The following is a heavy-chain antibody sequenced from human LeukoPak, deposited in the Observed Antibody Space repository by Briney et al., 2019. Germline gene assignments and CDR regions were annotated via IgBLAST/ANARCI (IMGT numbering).Heavy chain of an antibody. D-gene: IGHD2-2*02. CDR2: ISGSGGST. V-gene: IGHV3-23*01. J-gene: IGHJ4*02. CDR1: GFTFSSYA. Sequence: GGSLRLSCAASGFTFSSYAMSWVRQAPGKGLEGVSAISGSGGSTYYADSVKGRFTISRDNSKNTLYLQMNSLRAEDTAVYYCAKDSCSSTSCYTPFDYWGQGTLVTVSS. CDR3: AKDSCSSTSCYTPFDY.